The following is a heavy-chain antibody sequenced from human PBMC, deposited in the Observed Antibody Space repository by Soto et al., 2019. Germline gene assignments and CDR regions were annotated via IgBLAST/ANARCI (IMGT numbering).Heavy chain of an antibody. CDR3: AREPVGGGDSGWFDP. D-gene: IGHD2-21*02. Sequence: EVRLVESGGGLVKPGGSLRLSCAASGFTFSGNTMNWVRQAPGKGLEWVSSISGSSRDIYYADSVKGRFTVSRNNAKNSLYLPMDSLRAEDTAMYYCAREPVGGGDSGWFDPWGQGTLVTVSS. V-gene: IGHV3-21*01. CDR1: GFTFSGNT. J-gene: IGHJ5*02. CDR2: ISGSSRDI.